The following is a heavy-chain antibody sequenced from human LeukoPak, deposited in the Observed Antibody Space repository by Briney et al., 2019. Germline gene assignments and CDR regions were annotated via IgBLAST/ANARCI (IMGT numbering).Heavy chain of an antibody. J-gene: IGHJ6*02. V-gene: IGHV4-59*11. CDR2: IHYTGKP. CDR3: ARFGVDYDMDV. CDR1: GGSISGHY. D-gene: IGHD3-16*01. Sequence: SETLSLTCSVSGGSISGHYWTWIRQPPGKGLEWIGQIHYTGKPDYNPSLKNRITISEDTSKNQVSLQVSSVTAADSAIYYCARFGVDYDMDVWGHGTTVTVFS.